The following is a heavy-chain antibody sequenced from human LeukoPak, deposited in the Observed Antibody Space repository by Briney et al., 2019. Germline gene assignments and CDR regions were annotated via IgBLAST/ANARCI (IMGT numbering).Heavy chain of an antibody. Sequence: GGSLRLSCAASGFTFSSYAMHWVRQAPGKGLEWVAVISYDGSNKYYADSVKGRFTISRDNSKNTLYLQMNSLRAEDTAVYYCARGGWELGYWGQGTLVTVSS. V-gene: IGHV3-30*04. J-gene: IGHJ4*02. CDR2: ISYDGSNK. CDR3: ARGGWELGY. D-gene: IGHD1-26*01. CDR1: GFTFSSYA.